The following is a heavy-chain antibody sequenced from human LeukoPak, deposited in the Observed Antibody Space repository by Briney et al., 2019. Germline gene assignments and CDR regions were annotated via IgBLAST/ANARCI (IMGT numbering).Heavy chain of an antibody. D-gene: IGHD2-15*01. Sequence: GGSLRLSCAASGFTFSSYAMSWVRQAPGKGLEWVSAINNNGDDTYSADSVRGRFTVSRDNSKNRLYLQMNNLRAEDAAVYYCAQQVGYCSSGNCYFTYWGQGTLVTVSS. CDR1: GFTFSSYA. V-gene: IGHV3-23*01. J-gene: IGHJ1*01. CDR3: AQQVGYCSSGNCYFTY. CDR2: INNNGDDT.